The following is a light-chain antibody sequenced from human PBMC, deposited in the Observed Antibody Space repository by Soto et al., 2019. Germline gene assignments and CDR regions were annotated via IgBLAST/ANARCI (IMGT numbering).Light chain of an antibody. V-gene: IGKV3-20*01. J-gene: IGKJ3*01. CDR3: QQYDASPLT. Sequence: EIVLTQSPGTLSLSPGERATLSCRASQTLSTNSLAWYQQRLGQTPRLLIYAASTRDTDIPDRFNGSGSGTDFALTVSRLEPEDFALYYCQQYDASPLTFGPGPEVDV. CDR1: QTLSTNS. CDR2: AAS.